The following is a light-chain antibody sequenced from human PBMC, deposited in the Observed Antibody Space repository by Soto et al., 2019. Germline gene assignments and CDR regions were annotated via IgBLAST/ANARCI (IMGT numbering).Light chain of an antibody. CDR3: AAWDGSLNGRV. CDR1: SSNIGSNT. CDR2: SNN. V-gene: IGLV1-44*01. Sequence: QLVLTQPPSASGTPGQRVTISCSGSSSNIGSNTVKWYQQLPGTAPKLLIYSNNQRPSGVPDRFSGSKSGTSASLAISGLQSEDEADYYCAAWDGSLNGRVFGGGTKLTVL. J-gene: IGLJ3*02.